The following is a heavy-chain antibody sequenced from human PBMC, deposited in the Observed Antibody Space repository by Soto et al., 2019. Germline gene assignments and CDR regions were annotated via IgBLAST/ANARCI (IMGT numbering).Heavy chain of an antibody. J-gene: IGHJ5*02. CDR3: ARHCSGGSCYPPPLGWFDP. V-gene: IGHV5-51*01. D-gene: IGHD2-15*01. CDR2: IYPGDSDT. Sequence: GGSLRLSCKGSGYSFTSYWIGWVRQMPGKGLEWMGIIYPGDSDTRYSPSFQGQVTISADKSISTAYLQWSSLKASDTAMYYCARHCSGGSCYPPPLGWFDPWGQGTLVTVSS. CDR1: GYSFTSYW.